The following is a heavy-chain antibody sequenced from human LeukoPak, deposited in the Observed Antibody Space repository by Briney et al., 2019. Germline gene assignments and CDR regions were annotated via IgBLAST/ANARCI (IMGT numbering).Heavy chain of an antibody. CDR2: IYYSGST. CDR1: GGSISSSSYY. V-gene: IGHV4-39*07. J-gene: IGHJ4*02. D-gene: IGHD4-17*01. CDR3: ARDDYADY. Sequence: SETLSLTCTVSGGSISSSSYYWGWIRQPPGKGLEWIGSIYYSGSTYYNPSLKSRVTISVDKSKNQFSLKLSSVTAADTAVYYCARDDYADYWGQGTLVTVSS.